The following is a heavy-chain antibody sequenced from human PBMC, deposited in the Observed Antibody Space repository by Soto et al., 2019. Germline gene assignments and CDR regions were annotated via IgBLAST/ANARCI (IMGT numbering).Heavy chain of an antibody. CDR2: ISTSSSNT. CDR1: GCTFSYYD. J-gene: IGHJ4*02. D-gene: IGHD6-6*01. Sequence: GGSLSLSSTAAGCTFSYYDMILIRQAPGKGLEWVSYISTSSSNTNYADSVKGRFTISRDNAKNSLYLQMNSLRAEDTALYYCARGSSMADYWGQGTLVTSPQ. V-gene: IGHV3-11*06. CDR3: ARGSSMADY.